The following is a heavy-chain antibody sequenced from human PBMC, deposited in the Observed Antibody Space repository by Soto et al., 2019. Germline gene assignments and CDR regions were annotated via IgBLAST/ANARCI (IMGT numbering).Heavy chain of an antibody. CDR2: INQDGSER. Sequence: GALRLSCVASVFTFTNYWMTWVRQAPGKGLEWVANINQDGSERTHVDSVKGRFTVSRDNAKNSLYLEMNRLRAEDTAVYYCARGDIVVVVAAGGMDVWGQGTTVTVSS. V-gene: IGHV3-7*01. J-gene: IGHJ6*02. CDR3: ARGDIVVVVAAGGMDV. D-gene: IGHD2-15*01. CDR1: VFTFTNYW.